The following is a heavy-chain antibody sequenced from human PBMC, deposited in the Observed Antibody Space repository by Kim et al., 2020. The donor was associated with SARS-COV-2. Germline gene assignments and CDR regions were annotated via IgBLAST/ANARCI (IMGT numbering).Heavy chain of an antibody. CDR3: AREPPIDDSSGYAFDI. CDR2: IWYDGSNK. J-gene: IGHJ3*02. Sequence: GGSLRLSCAASGFTFSSCGMHWVRQAPGKGLEWVAVIWYDGSNKYYADSVKGRFTISRDNSKNTLYLQMNSLRAEDTAVYYCAREPPIDDSSGYAFDIWGQGTMVTVSS. V-gene: IGHV3-33*08. D-gene: IGHD3-22*01. CDR1: GFTFSSCG.